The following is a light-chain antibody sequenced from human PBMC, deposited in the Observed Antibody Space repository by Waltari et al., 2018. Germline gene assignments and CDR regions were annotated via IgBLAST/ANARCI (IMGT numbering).Light chain of an antibody. Sequence: EAVLTQSPGTLSLSPGERVSLSCRASQSVSSSYIAWYQQRPGQAPRLLIYGAATRATGIPDRFSGSGSGTDFTLTINRLEPEDFAVYYCQLYGSSPPMYTFGQGTKLQIK. CDR2: GAA. V-gene: IGKV3-20*01. CDR1: QSVSSSY. CDR3: QLYGSSPPMYT. J-gene: IGKJ2*01.